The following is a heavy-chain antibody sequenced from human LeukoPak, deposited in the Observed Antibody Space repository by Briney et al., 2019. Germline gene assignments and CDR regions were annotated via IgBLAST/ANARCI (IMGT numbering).Heavy chain of an antibody. D-gene: IGHD2-2*01. CDR2: IWDSGGST. Sequence: GGPLRLSCAASGFTFSRYAMSGARQAPGKGLEGVSAIWDSGGSTYYADSVKGRFTIYRDNSKNTLYLQMNSLRAEDTAVYYCAKAYCSSTSCYADYWGQGTLVTVSS. J-gene: IGHJ4*02. CDR3: AKAYCSSTSCYADY. CDR1: GFTFSRYA. V-gene: IGHV3-23*01.